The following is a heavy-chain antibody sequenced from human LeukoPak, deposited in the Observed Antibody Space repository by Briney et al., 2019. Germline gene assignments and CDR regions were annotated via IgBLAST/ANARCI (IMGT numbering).Heavy chain of an antibody. D-gene: IGHD4/OR15-4a*01. J-gene: IGHJ4*02. CDR2: IYYSGST. CDR3: ARLTSSLDY. V-gene: IGHV4-39*02. CDR1: GGSISSSSYS. Sequence: PSETLSLTCTVSGGSISSSSYSWGWIRQPPGKGLEWIGSIYYSGSTYYNPPLKSRATISVDTSKNHSSLKLSSVTAADTAVYYCARLTSSLDYWGQGTLVTVSS.